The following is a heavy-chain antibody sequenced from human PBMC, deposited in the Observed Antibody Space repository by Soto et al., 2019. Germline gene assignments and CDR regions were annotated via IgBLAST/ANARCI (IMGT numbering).Heavy chain of an antibody. CDR3: AKSTAAAGYNWFDP. CDR1: GFTFDDYA. CDR2: ISWNSGNI. V-gene: IGHV3-9*01. D-gene: IGHD6-13*01. J-gene: IGHJ5*02. Sequence: SLRLSCAASGFTFDDYAMHWVRQAPGKGLEWVSGISWNSGNIAYADSVKGRFTISRDNAKNSLYLQMNSLRAEDTAFYYCAKSTAAAGYNWFDPWGQGTLVTVSS.